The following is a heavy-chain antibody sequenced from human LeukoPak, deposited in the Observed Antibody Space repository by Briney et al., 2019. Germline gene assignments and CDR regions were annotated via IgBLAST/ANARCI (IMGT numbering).Heavy chain of an antibody. J-gene: IGHJ4*02. D-gene: IGHD1-26*01. CDR3: ARQRGTVGATFH. CDR2: IYYSGST. V-gene: IGHV4-39*01. CDR1: GGSISSSSYY. Sequence: SETLSLTCTVSGGSISSSSYYWGWIRQPPGKGLEWIGSIYYSGSTYYNPSLKSRVTISVDTSKNQFSLKLSSVTAADTAVYYCARQRGTVGATFHWGQGTLVTVSS.